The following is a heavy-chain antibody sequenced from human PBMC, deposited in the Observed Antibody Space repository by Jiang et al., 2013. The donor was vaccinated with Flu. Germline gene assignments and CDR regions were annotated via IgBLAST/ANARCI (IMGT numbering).Heavy chain of an antibody. J-gene: IGHJ4*02. V-gene: IGHV1-46*03. Sequence: SGAEVKKPGASVKISCTASGYSFTSFHMHWVRQAPGQGLEWMGKINTSGGSTSLAQKFQDRVTMTRDTSTRTVYMELSSLTSEDTAMYYCSTRGVYDSAGPPLGLWGQGTQVTVSS. CDR2: INTSGGST. CDR3: STRGVYDSAGPPLGL. CDR1: GYSFTSFH. D-gene: IGHD3-22*01.